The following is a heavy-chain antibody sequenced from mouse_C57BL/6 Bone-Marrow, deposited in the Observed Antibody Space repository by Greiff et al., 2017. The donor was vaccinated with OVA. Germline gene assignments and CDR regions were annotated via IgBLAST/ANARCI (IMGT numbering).Heavy chain of an antibody. CDR1: GYTFTSYT. J-gene: IGHJ2*01. Sequence: VQLQQSGAELARPGASVKMSCKASGYTFTSYTIHWVKQRPGQGLEWIGYIDPTNDYTNYNQKFKGKATLTADKSSSTAYMQLSSLTSEDSAVYYCTRGYYFDYWGLGTTLTVSS. CDR3: TRGYYFDY. CDR2: IDPTNDYT. V-gene: IGHV1-4*01.